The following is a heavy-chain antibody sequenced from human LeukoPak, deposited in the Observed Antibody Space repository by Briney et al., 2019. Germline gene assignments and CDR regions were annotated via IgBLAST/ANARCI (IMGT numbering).Heavy chain of an antibody. CDR2: VKPDTGAT. D-gene: IGHD3-10*01. CDR1: GYVFTAYY. CDR3: ARERPTLLTRIRGIATAPDH. V-gene: IGHV1-2*02. Sequence: ASVKVSCKTSGYVFTAYYIHWVRLAPGQGLEWLGFVKPDTGATNSAQQLQGRVSMTSDASVTTAYMELSGLTSDDTALYFCARERPTLLTRIRGIATAPDHWGQGTLVTVSS. J-gene: IGHJ5*02.